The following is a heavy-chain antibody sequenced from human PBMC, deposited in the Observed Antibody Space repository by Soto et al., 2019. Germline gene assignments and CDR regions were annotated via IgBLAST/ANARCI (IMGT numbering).Heavy chain of an antibody. D-gene: IGHD3-10*01. CDR2: ISSDGSYI. J-gene: IGHJ3*01. CDR3: ARGFYASGNAYDL. Sequence: EVQLVESGGGLVKPGGSLRLSCAASGFTFSTHSMNWVRQAPGKGLEWVSSISSDGSYISYAESVKGRLTISRDNAKNSPSLQTNSLRAQDTAVYSCARGFYASGNAYDLWGQGKMVTVS. V-gene: IGHV3-21*02. CDR1: GFTFSTHS.